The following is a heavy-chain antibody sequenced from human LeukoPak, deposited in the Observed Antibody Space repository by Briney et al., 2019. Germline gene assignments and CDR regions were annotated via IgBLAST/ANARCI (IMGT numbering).Heavy chain of an antibody. J-gene: IGHJ4*02. CDR3: ARGRDCSSTSCYKREIGY. CDR1: GHTFTSYD. CDR2: MNPNSGNT. Sequence: ASVKVSCKASGHTFTSYDINWVRQATGQGLEWMGWMNPNSGNTGYAQKFQGRVTITRNTSISTAYMELSSLRSEDTAVYYCARGRDCSSTSCYKREIGYWGQGTLVTVSS. D-gene: IGHD2-2*01. V-gene: IGHV1-8*03.